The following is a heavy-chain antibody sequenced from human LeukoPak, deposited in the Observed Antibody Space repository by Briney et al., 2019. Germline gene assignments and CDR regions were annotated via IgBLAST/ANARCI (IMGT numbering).Heavy chain of an antibody. D-gene: IGHD6-13*01. V-gene: IGHV5-51*01. CDR3: ASSMYSSSWLGGYYYYMDV. J-gene: IGHJ6*03. CDR2: IDPGDSDT. Sequence: GESLKISCKGSGYSFTSYWIGWVRQMPGKGLEWMGIIDPGDSDTRYSPSFQGQVTISADKSISTAYLQWSSLKASDTAMYYCASSMYSSSWLGGYYYYMDVWGKGTTVTVSS. CDR1: GYSFTSYW.